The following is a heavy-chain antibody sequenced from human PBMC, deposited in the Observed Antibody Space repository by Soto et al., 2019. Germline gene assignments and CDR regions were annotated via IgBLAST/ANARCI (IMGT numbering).Heavy chain of an antibody. D-gene: IGHD4-4*01. Sequence: EVQLVESGGGLVRPGGSLRLSCVASGFTFNNAWMNWVRQAPGKGLEWVGRIRSKADGGTIDYAAPVKDRFTISRDDSKNTRQLQMNSLKTEDTAVYYCTREPDYSNYFEYWGQGTLVTVSS. V-gene: IGHV3-15*07. CDR1: GFTFNNAW. J-gene: IGHJ4*02. CDR3: TREPDYSNYFEY. CDR2: IRSKADGGTI.